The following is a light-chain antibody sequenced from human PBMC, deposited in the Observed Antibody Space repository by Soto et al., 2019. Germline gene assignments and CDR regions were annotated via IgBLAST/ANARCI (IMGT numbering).Light chain of an antibody. CDR1: EDISYW. CDR2: AAS. CDR3: QQSYSGPLT. J-gene: IGKJ4*01. V-gene: IGKV1-12*01. Sequence: DIQMTQTPSSVSASVGDRVTITCRASEDISYWVAWYQQKPGKAPKVLIYAASSLQSGVPSRFSGIGSGTDFTLSISSLQPEDFATYYCQQSYSGPLTFGGGTKVDIK.